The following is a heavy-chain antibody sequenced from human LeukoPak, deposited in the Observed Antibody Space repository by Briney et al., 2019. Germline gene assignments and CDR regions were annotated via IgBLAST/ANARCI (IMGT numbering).Heavy chain of an antibody. V-gene: IGHV4-38-2*02. Sequence: PSETLSLTCTVSGYSISSGYYWGWIRQPPGKGLEWIGSIYHSGSTYYNPSLKSRVTISVDTSKNQFSLKLSSVTAADTAVYYCASGKLWFGESLTNWFDPWGQGTLVTVSS. D-gene: IGHD3-10*01. CDR3: ASGKLWFGESLTNWFDP. CDR1: GYSISSGYY. CDR2: IYHSGST. J-gene: IGHJ5*02.